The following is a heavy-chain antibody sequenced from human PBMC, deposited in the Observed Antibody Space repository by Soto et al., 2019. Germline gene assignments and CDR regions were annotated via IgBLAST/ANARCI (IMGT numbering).Heavy chain of an antibody. CDR2: IRSKTDGGTI. Sequence: EVQLVESGGGLVKPGESLRLSCAASGLSFSNAWMNWVRQAPGKGLGWVGQIRSKTDGGTIFYPAPVKDRFIISRDDSRNTLYLQMNSLKTEDTAVYYCTTAHPRGPDYWGQGTLVTVST. CDR1: GLSFSNAW. V-gene: IGHV3-15*01. D-gene: IGHD5-12*01. J-gene: IGHJ4*02. CDR3: TTAHPRGPDY.